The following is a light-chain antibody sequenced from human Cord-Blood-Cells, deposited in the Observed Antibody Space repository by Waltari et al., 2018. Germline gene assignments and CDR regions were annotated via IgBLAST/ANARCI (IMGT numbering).Light chain of an antibody. V-gene: IGKV3-20*01. J-gene: IGKJ3*01. CDR3: QQYGSSFT. Sequence: EIVLTQSPGTLSLSPGERAILSCRASQSVSSSYLAWYQQKPGQAPRLLIYGASSRATGSPDRFSGSGSGTDFTLTISRLEPEDFAVYYCQQYGSSFTFGPGTKVDIK. CDR1: QSVSSSY. CDR2: GAS.